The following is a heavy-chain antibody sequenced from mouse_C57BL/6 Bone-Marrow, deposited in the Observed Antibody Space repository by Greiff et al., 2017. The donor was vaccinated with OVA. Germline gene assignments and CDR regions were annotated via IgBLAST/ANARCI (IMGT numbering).Heavy chain of an antibody. Sequence: QVQLQQPGAELVKPGASVKLSCKASGYTFTSYWMHWVKQRPGQGLEWIGMIHPNSGSTNYNEKFKSKATLTVDKSSSTAYMQLSSLTSEDSAVYYCARGYYGSSYDVDYWGQGTTLTVSA. J-gene: IGHJ2*01. CDR3: ARGYYGSSYDVDY. V-gene: IGHV1-64*01. D-gene: IGHD1-1*01. CDR1: GYTFTSYW. CDR2: IHPNSGST.